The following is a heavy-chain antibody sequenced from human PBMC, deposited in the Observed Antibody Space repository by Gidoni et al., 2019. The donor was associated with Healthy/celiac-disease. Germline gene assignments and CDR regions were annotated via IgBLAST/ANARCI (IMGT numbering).Heavy chain of an antibody. J-gene: IGHJ3*02. CDR3: ARKEPDSSGYYVDAFDI. CDR2: IWFDGSNK. V-gene: IGHV3-33*01. D-gene: IGHD3-22*01. Sequence: QVQLVESGGGVVQPGRSLRLSCAASGFTFSSYGLHWGRQAPGEGMELVEVIWFDGSNKYYADSVKGRFTISRDNSKNTLYLQMNSLRAEDTAVYYCARKEPDSSGYYVDAFDIWGQGTMVTVSS. CDR1: GFTFSSYG.